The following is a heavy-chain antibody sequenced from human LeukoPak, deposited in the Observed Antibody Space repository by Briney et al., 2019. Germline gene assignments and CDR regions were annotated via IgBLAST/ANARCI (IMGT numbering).Heavy chain of an antibody. D-gene: IGHD3-22*01. J-gene: IGHJ4*02. V-gene: IGHV1-69*13. CDR1: GGTVSSYA. CDR3: ASNYYDSSGYLWMGY. Sequence: SVKVSCKASGGTVSSYAISWVRQAPGQGLEWMGGIIPIFGTANYAQKFQGRVTITADESKSTAYMELSSLRSEDTAVYYCASNYYDSSGYLWMGYWGQGTLVTVSS. CDR2: IIPIFGTA.